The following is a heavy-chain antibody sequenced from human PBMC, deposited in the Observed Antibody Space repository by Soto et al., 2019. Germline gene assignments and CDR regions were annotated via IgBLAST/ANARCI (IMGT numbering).Heavy chain of an antibody. CDR3: AIRTGINYYYGMAV. J-gene: IGHJ6*02. D-gene: IGHD2-8*02. CDR1: GGSISSYY. CDR2: IYYSGST. Sequence: SETLSLTCTVSGGSISSYYWSWIRQPPAKGLEWIGYIYYSGSTNYNPSLKSRVTISVDTSKNQFSLKLSSVTAADTAVYYCAIRTGINYYYGMAVCGQAITVTVS. V-gene: IGHV4-59*01.